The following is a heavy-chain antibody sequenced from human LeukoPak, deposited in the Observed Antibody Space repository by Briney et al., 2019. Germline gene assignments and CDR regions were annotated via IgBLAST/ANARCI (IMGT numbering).Heavy chain of an antibody. J-gene: IGHJ4*02. CDR2: IAFDDTDR. CDR1: GFIFGDYA. V-gene: IGHV3-30*04. CDR3: TNSDDYGDY. Sequence: GGSLRLSCAASGFIFGDYALHWVRQAPGKGLEWVAAIAFDDTDRYYIDSVKGRFTISRDDSKNTLYLHMTSLRAEDTAVYYCTNSDDYGDYWGQGTLVTVSS.